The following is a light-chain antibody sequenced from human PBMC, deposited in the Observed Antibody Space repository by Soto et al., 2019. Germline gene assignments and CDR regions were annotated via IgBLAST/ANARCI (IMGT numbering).Light chain of an antibody. CDR1: QSVSTR. CDR3: QQYSVYWT. V-gene: IGKV1-5*02. Sequence: DIQMTQSPSSLSASVGDRVTIICRASQSVSTRLAWYQQKPGKDPXXLIYDASSWAGGVPSRFTGGGSGKEFTLTINSLQPDDFATYDCQQYSVYWTFGQGTKVDIK. J-gene: IGKJ1*01. CDR2: DAS.